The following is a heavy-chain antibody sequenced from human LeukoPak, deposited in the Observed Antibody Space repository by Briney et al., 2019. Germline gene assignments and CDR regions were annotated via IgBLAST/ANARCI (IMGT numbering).Heavy chain of an antibody. CDR3: AREGLGELTLDC. V-gene: IGHV1-18*01. CDR2: ISAYNGNT. Sequence: ASVTVSCKASGYTFTSYGISWVRQAPGQGLEWMGWISAYNGNTNYAQELQGRVTMTTDTSTSTAYMELRSLRSDDTAVYYCAREGLGELTLDCWGQGTLVTVSS. J-gene: IGHJ4*02. D-gene: IGHD3-16*01. CDR1: GYTFTSYG.